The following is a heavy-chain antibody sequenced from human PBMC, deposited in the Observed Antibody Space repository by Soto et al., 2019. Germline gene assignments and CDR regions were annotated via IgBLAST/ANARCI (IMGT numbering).Heavy chain of an antibody. V-gene: IGHV4-61*01. D-gene: IGHD2-15*01. J-gene: IGHJ6*02. CDR3: ARIVQKYCSLLSNYYYGMDF. CDR1: GGSVSSGYYY. CDR2: IDYSGST. Sequence: SETLSLTCTVSGGSVSSGYYYWSWIRQPPGKGLEWIGYIDYSGSTNYNPSLKSRVTISIDTSKNQFSLKVSSVTAADTAVYYCARIVQKYCSLLSNYYYGMDFWGQGTTVTVSS.